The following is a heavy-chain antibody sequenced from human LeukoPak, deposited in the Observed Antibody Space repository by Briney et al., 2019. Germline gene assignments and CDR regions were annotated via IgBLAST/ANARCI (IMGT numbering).Heavy chain of an antibody. D-gene: IGHD3-10*02. Sequence: PAETLSLTCTVSGGSISSDSKYWGWIRQREGKGRESIWRNYASGSTDYTPSLKSRVTISVGPSKNQFSLKLTSVTAADTAVYYCARATWPPCSLDYWGQGTLVTVSS. CDR1: GGSISSDSKY. V-gene: IGHV4-61*02. J-gene: IGHJ4*02. CDR3: ARATWPPCSLDY. CDR2: NYASGST.